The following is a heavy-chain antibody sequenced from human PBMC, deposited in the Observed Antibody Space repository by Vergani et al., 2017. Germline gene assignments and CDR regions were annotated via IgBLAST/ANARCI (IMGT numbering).Heavy chain of an antibody. D-gene: IGHD3-22*01. J-gene: IGHJ3*02. CDR2: IYYSGST. V-gene: IGHV4-61*10. Sequence: QVQLQESGPGLVKPSETLSLTCTVSGGSVSSGSYYWSWIRQPAGKGLEWIGYIYYSGSTNYNPSLKSRVTISVDTSKNQFSLKLSSVTAADTAVYYCARESRDGYDPHDAFDIWGQGTMVTVSS. CDR1: GGSVSSGSYY. CDR3: ARESRDGYDPHDAFDI.